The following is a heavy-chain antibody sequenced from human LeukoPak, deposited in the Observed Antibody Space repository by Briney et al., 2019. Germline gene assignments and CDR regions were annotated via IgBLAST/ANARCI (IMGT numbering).Heavy chain of an antibody. Sequence: GSLRLSCAASGFTFSSYGMHWVRQAPGKGLEWVAVIWYDGSNKYYADSVKGRFTISRDNSKNTLYLQMNSLRAEDTAVYYCAKLINSGDVDYWGQGTLVTVSS. CDR2: IWYDGSNK. J-gene: IGHJ4*02. CDR3: AKLINSGDVDY. V-gene: IGHV3-30*02. CDR1: GFTFSSYG. D-gene: IGHD4-17*01.